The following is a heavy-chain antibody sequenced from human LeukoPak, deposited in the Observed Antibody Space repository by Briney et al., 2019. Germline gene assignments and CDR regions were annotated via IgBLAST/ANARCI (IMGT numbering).Heavy chain of an antibody. CDR3: ARGGIRGYSAFDNLDF. Sequence: SETLSLTCAVSGASINDFYWTWIRQPPGTGLEWIGYVYYGGSTNYNPSLKSRVSMSVDTSKNQFSLTLTSVTVADTAFYYCARGGIRGYSAFDNLDFWGLGTHVTVSS. J-gene: IGHJ4*02. CDR1: GASINDFY. CDR2: VYYGGST. D-gene: IGHD5-12*01. V-gene: IGHV4-59*01.